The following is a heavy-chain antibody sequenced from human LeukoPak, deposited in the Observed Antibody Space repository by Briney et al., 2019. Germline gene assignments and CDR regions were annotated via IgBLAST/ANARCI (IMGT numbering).Heavy chain of an antibody. D-gene: IGHD1-1*01. CDR2: INGSGGST. CDR3: AKRGTL. CDR1: GFTFSSNA. Sequence: PGGSLRLSCSASGFTFSSNAMSLVRKAPGKGLEWVSDINGSGGSTYYADSVKARFTISRDNSKNTLYLQMNSLRAEDRAVYSRAKRGTLWPQGTMVSVSS. V-gene: IGHV3-23*01. J-gene: IGHJ3*01.